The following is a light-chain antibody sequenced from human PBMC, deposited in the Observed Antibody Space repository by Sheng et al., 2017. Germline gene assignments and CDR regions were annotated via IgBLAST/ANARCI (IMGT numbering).Light chain of an antibody. J-gene: IGLJ1*01. CDR1: SSNIGAGYD. Sequence: QSVLTQPPSVSGAPGQRVTISCTGSSSNIGAGYDVHWYQQLPGTAPKLLIYTNTNRPSGVPDRFSGSKSGTSASLAITGLQAEDEADYYCQSYDSSLSGYVFGFGTKVTVL. CDR2: TNT. CDR3: QSYDSSLSGYV. V-gene: IGLV1-40*01.